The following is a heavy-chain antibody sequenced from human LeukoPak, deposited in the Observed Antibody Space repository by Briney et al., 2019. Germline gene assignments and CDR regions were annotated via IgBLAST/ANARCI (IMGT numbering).Heavy chain of an antibody. V-gene: IGHV4-31*03. Sequence: SETLSLTCTVSGGSINVGGTYWSWIRQHPGKGLEWIGYIYHRGYIYYNPSLESRFIMSLDASENQFSLTINSVTAADTAVYFCARAGRGDHYYYTIGVWGRGTTVTVSS. D-gene: IGHD3-10*01. CDR1: GGSINVGGTY. J-gene: IGHJ6*03. CDR3: ARAGRGDHYYYTIGV. CDR2: IYHRGYI.